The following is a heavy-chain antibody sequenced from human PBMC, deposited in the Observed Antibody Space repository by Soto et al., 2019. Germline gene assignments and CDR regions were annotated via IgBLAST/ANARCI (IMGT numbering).Heavy chain of an antibody. CDR1: GYTFTSYF. V-gene: IGHV1-46*01. CDR3: SRVYCSGAGCYGIDY. Sequence: ASVKVSCKASGYTFTSYFMHWVRQAPGQGLEWMGIINPSGGSTSYAQKFQGRVTMTRDTSTSTVYMELSSLRSEDTAVYYCSRVYCSGAGCYGIDYWGQGTLVTVSS. CDR2: INPSGGST. D-gene: IGHD2-15*01. J-gene: IGHJ4*02.